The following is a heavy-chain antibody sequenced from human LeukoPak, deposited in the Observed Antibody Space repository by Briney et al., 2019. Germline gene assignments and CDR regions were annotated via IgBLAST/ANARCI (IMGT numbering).Heavy chain of an antibody. CDR1: GYTFTSYA. D-gene: IGHD6-25*01. CDR2: INPNSGGT. J-gene: IGHJ5*01. V-gene: IGHV1-2*02. Sequence: PKASVKVSCKASGYTFTSYAMNWVRQAPGQGLEWMGWINPNSGGTNYAQKFQGRVTMTRDTSISTAYMELSRLRSDDTAVYYCARERLGGSGYWFDPWGQGTLVTVSS. CDR3: ARERLGGSGYWFDP.